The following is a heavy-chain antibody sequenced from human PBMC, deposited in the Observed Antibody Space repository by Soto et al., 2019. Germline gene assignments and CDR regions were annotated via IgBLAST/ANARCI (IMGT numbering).Heavy chain of an antibody. CDR3: ARGGYDFWSGYYTGPDYYYGMDV. D-gene: IGHD3-3*01. CDR2: IYYSGST. J-gene: IGHJ6*02. CDR1: GGSISSYY. Sequence: SETLSLTCTVSGGSISSYYWSWIRQPPGKGLEWIGYIYYSGSTNYNPSLKSRVTISVDTSKNQFSLKLSSVTAADTAVYYCARGGYDFWSGYYTGPDYYYGMDVWGQGTTVTVSS. V-gene: IGHV4-59*01.